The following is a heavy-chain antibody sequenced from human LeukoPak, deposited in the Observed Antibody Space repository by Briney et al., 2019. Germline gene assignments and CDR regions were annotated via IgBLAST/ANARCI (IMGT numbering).Heavy chain of an antibody. J-gene: IGHJ4*02. Sequence: KPSETLSLTCAVYGGSFSGYYWSWIRQPPGKGLEWIGEINHSGSTNYNPSLKSRVTISVDTSKNQFSLKLSSVTAADTAVYYCARVGGAVAGGRSFGYWGQGTLVTVSS. D-gene: IGHD6-19*01. V-gene: IGHV4-34*01. CDR1: GGSFSGYY. CDR3: ARVGGAVAGGRSFGY. CDR2: INHSGST.